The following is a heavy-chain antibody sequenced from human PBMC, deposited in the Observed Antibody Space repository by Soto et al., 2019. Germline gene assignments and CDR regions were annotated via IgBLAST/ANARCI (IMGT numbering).Heavy chain of an antibody. D-gene: IGHD3-3*01. J-gene: IGHJ5*02. Sequence: PSETLSLTCAVYGGSFSGYYWSWIRQPPGKGLEWIGEINHSGSTNYNPSLKSRVTISVDTSKNQFSLKLSSVAAADTAVYYCAGVQIFGVVIPTPRPNWLDPCGQGPLVTVYS. CDR1: GGSFSGYY. CDR2: INHSGST. V-gene: IGHV4-34*01. CDR3: AGVQIFGVVIPTPRPNWLDP.